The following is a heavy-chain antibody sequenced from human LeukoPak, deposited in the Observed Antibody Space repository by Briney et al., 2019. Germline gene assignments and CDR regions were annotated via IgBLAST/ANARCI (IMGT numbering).Heavy chain of an antibody. V-gene: IGHV4-39*01. J-gene: IGHJ3*02. Sequence: SETLSLTCTVSGGSISSSSYYWGWIRQPPGKGLEWIGSIYYSGSTYYNPSLKSRVTISVDTSKNQFSLKLSSVTAADTAVYYCARPNSSGYLFSAFDIRGQGTMVTVSS. CDR1: GGSISSSSYY. CDR3: ARPNSSGYLFSAFDI. CDR2: IYYSGST. D-gene: IGHD3-22*01.